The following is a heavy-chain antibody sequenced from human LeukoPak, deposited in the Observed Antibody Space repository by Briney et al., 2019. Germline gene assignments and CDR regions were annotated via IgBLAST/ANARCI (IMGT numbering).Heavy chain of an antibody. Sequence: GRSLRLSCAASGFTFSSYGMHWVRQAPGKGLEWVAVISYDGSNKYYADSVKGRFTISRDNSKNTLYLQMNSLRAEDTAVYYCAPAPQSAHGDYWGQGTLVTVSS. CDR1: GFTFSSYG. J-gene: IGHJ4*02. CDR3: APAPQSAHGDY. V-gene: IGHV3-30*03. CDR2: ISYDGSNK.